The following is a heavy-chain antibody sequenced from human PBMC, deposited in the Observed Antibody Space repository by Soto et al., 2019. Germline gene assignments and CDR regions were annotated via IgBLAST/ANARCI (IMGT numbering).Heavy chain of an antibody. D-gene: IGHD1-7*01. CDR2: SGATGAGT. V-gene: IGHV3-23*01. CDR3: AKDRRAGGNYGFYSDF. CDR1: GFTFSSYG. Sequence: EMQLLESGGGLVQPGGSLRLSCAASGFTFSSYGMTWVRQAPGKGLEWVSFSGATGAGTYFADSVKGRFTISRDNSKNTLYLQMSSLRAYDTAVYYCAKDRRAGGNYGFYSDFWGQGDLVIVSS. J-gene: IGHJ4*02.